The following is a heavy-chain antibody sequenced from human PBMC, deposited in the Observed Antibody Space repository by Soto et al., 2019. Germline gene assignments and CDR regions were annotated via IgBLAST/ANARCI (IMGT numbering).Heavy chain of an antibody. CDR3: ARGAHGSGYGVC. J-gene: IGHJ4*02. CDR2: ISGYNGNT. V-gene: IGHV1-18*01. CDR1: GYTFTTYG. D-gene: IGHD3-3*01. Sequence: ASVKVSCKASGYTFTTYGINWVRQAPGQGLEWMGWISGYNGNTNYAQKFQGRVTMTTDTSRSIAYMELRSLTFEDTAVYYCARGAHGSGYGVCWGQGALVTVSS.